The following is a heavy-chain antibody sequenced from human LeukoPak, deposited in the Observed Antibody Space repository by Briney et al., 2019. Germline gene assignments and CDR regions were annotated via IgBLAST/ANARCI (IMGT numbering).Heavy chain of an antibody. CDR3: ATVRNYDFWSGYYPFDY. D-gene: IGHD3-3*01. V-gene: IGHV1-24*01. CDR1: GYTLTELS. Sequence: ASVNVSCKVSGYTLTELSMHWVRQAPGKGLEWMGGFDPEDGETIYAQKFQGRVTMTEDTSTDTAYMELSSLRSEDTAVYYCATVRNYDFWSGYYPFDYWGQGTLVTVSS. CDR2: FDPEDGET. J-gene: IGHJ4*02.